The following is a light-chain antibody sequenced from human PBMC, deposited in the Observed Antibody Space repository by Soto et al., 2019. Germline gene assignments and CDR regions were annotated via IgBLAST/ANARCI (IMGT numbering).Light chain of an antibody. CDR3: QSYDSSLSAFYV. V-gene: IGLV1-40*01. CDR2: GNS. J-gene: IGLJ1*01. CDR1: SSNIGAGSD. Sequence: QPVLTQPPSVSGAPGQRVTISCTGSSSNIGAGSDIHWYQQLPGTAPKLLIYGNSNRPSGVPDRFSGSKSGTSASLAITGLQAEDEADYYCQSYDSSLSAFYVFGAGTKVTVL.